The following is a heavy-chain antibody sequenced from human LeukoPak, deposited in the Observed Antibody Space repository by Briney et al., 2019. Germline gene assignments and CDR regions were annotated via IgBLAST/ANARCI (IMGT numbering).Heavy chain of an antibody. D-gene: IGHD6-13*01. Sequence: PGGSLRLSCAASGFTVSSNYMSWVRQAPGKGLEWVSVIYSGGSTYYADSVKGRFTISRDNSKNTLYPQMNSLRAEDTAVYYCARDSSSRTGCYYYGMDVWGQGTTVTVSS. V-gene: IGHV3-66*01. CDR3: ARDSSSRTGCYYYGMDV. CDR2: IYSGGST. CDR1: GFTVSSNY. J-gene: IGHJ6*02.